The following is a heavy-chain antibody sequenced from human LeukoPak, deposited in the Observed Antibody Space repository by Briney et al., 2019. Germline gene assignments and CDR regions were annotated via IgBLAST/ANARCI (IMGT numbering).Heavy chain of an antibody. CDR2: IIPIFGIA. Sequence: SVKVSCKASGGTFSSYAISWVRQAPGQGLEWMGRIIPIFGIANCAQKFQGRVTITADKSTSTAYMELSSLRSEDTAVYYCARGNYGDYTGQNWFDPWGQGTLVTVSS. CDR1: GGTFSSYA. D-gene: IGHD4-17*01. CDR3: ARGNYGDYTGQNWFDP. V-gene: IGHV1-69*04. J-gene: IGHJ5*02.